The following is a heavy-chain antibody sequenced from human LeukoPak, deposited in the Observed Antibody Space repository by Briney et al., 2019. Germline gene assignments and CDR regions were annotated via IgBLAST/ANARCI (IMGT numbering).Heavy chain of an antibody. CDR3: ARDVDSRAWFDP. CDR1: GGSISSHY. CDR2: IYYSGST. J-gene: IGHJ5*02. V-gene: IGHV4-59*11. D-gene: IGHD2-21*01. Sequence: SETLSLTCTVSGGSISSHYWGWIRQPPGKGLEWIGYIYYSGSTNYNPSLKSRVTISVDTSKNQFSLKLSSVTAADTAVYYCARDVDSRAWFDPWGQGTLVTVSS.